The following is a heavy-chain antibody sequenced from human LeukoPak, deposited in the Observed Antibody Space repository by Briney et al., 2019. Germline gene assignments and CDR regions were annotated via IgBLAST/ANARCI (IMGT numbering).Heavy chain of an antibody. J-gene: IGHJ6*02. Sequence: YPGGSLRLSCAASGFTFSSYSMNWVRQAPGKGLEWVSYISSSSSTIYYADSVKGRFTISRDNAKNSLYLQMNSLRAEDTAVYYCAKDYNWNDVGYGMDVWGQGTTVTVSS. D-gene: IGHD1-20*01. CDR3: AKDYNWNDVGYGMDV. CDR2: ISSSSSTI. V-gene: IGHV3-48*01. CDR1: GFTFSSYS.